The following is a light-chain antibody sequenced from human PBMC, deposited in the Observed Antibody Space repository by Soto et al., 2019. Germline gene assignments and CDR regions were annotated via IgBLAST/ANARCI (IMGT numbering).Light chain of an antibody. CDR1: QSVSSN. CDR3: QQYNNWPPLT. J-gene: IGKJ4*01. CDR2: GAS. Sequence: EIVMTQSPATLSVSPGERATLSCRASQSVSSNLVWYQQKPGQAPRLLIYGASTRATGIPARFSGSGSGTEFALTISSLQSEHFAAYYCQQYNNWPPLTFGGGTKVQIK. V-gene: IGKV3-15*01.